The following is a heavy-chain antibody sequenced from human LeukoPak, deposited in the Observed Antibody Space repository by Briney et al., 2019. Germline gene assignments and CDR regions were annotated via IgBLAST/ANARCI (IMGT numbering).Heavy chain of an antibody. D-gene: IGHD5-18*01. J-gene: IGHJ6*03. CDR3: ASRQIQLWTHYYYYYYMDV. Sequence: SVKVSCKVSGYTLTELSMHWVRQAPGQGLEWMGGIIPIFGTANYAQKFQGRVTITADKSTSTAYMELSSLRSEDTAVYYCASRQIQLWTHYYYYYYMDVWGKGTTVTVSS. CDR1: GYTLTELS. CDR2: IIPIFGTA. V-gene: IGHV1-69*06.